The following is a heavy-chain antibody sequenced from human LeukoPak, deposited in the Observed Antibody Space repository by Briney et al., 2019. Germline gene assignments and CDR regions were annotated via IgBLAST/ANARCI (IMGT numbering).Heavy chain of an antibody. D-gene: IGHD2-2*01. CDR2: IYHSGST. CDR1: GYSISIGYY. CDR3: ARVRGYCSSTICYRYYFDY. J-gene: IGHJ4*02. Sequence: PSETLSLTCTVSGYSISIGYYWGWIRQPPGKGLEWIGTIYHSGSTYYNPSLKSRVTISVDTSKNQFSLKLTSVTAADTAVYYCARVRGYCSSTICYRYYFDYWGQGTLVTVSS. V-gene: IGHV4-38-2*02.